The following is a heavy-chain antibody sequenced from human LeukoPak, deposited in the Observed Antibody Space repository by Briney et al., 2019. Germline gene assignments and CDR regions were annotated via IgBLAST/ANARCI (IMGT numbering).Heavy chain of an antibody. CDR3: TRVAWVAAQGDYYYYMDV. D-gene: IGHD6-13*01. CDR1: GGTFSSYA. V-gene: IGHV1-69*01. CDR2: IIPIFGTA. J-gene: IGHJ6*03. Sequence: ASVKVSCKASGGTFSSYAISWVRQAPGQGLEWMGGIIPIFGTANYAQKFQGRVTITADESTSTAYMELSSLRSEDTAVYYCTRVAWVAAQGDYYYYMDVWGKGTTVTVSS.